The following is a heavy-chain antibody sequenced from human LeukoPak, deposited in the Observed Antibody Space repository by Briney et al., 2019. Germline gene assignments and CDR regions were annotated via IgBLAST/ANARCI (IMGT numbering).Heavy chain of an antibody. CDR3: AKDMHYDSSGYYHTTFDY. CDR2: ISWNSGSI. D-gene: IGHD3-22*01. CDR1: GFTFDDYA. J-gene: IGHJ4*02. V-gene: IGHV3-9*01. Sequence: GRSLRLSCAASGFTFDDYAMHWVRQAPGKGLEWVSGISWNSGSIGYADSVKGRFTISRDNAKNSLYLQTNSLRAEDTALYYCAKDMHYDSSGYYHTTFDYWGQGTLVTVSS.